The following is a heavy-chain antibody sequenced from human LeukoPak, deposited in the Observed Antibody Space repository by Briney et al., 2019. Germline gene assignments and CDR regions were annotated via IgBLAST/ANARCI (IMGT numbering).Heavy chain of an antibody. V-gene: IGHV3-23*01. D-gene: IGHD1-7*01. CDR1: GFTFSNYG. CDR3: ARAVRETNYYYYYMDV. J-gene: IGHJ6*03. CDR2: ISGSGANT. Sequence: GGSLRLSCAASGFTFSNYGMTWVRQAPGKGLEWVSVISGSGANTYYADSVKGRFTISRDNSKNTLYLQMNSLRAEDTAVYYCARAVRETNYYYYYMDVWGKGTTVTISS.